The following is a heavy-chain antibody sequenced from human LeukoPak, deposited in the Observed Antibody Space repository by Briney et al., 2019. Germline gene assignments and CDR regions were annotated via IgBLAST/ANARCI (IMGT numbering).Heavy chain of an antibody. CDR2: ISGSGGTA. J-gene: IGHJ4*02. CDR1: GFTFSIYA. V-gene: IGHV3-23*01. CDR3: ADRGSLY. Sequence: GGSLRLSCAASGFTFSIYAMSWVRQAPGKGLEWVSAISGSGGTAYYADSVKGRFTISRDNSKNTLYLQMNSLRADDTAVYYCADRGSLYWGQGALVTVSS. D-gene: IGHD1-14*01.